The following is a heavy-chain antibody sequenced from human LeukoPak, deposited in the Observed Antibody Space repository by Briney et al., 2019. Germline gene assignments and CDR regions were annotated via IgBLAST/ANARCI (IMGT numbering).Heavy chain of an antibody. CDR2: IIPIFGTA. J-gene: IGHJ5*02. D-gene: IGHD6-19*01. CDR3: ARERGRVAVAGTGRINWFDP. Sequence: GSSVKVSCKASGGTFSSYAISWVRQAPGQGLEWMGGIIPIFGTANYAQKFRGRVTMTRDNAKNSLYLQMNSLRAEDTAVYYCARERGRVAVAGTGRINWFDPWGQGTLVTVSS. V-gene: IGHV1-69*05. CDR1: GGTFSSYA.